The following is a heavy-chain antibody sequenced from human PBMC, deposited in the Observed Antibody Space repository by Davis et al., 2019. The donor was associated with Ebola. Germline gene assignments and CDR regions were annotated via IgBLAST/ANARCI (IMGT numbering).Heavy chain of an antibody. CDR2: IIPIFGTA. CDR1: GGTFSSYA. CDR3: ARDRFSLEYSSSRGFDY. D-gene: IGHD6-6*01. V-gene: IGHV1-69*06. J-gene: IGHJ4*02. Sequence: AASVKVSCKASGGTFSSYAISWVRQAPGQGLEWMGGIIPIFGTANYAQKFQGRVTITADKSTSTAYMELSSLRSEDTAVYYCARDRFSLEYSSSRGFDYWGQGTLVTVSS.